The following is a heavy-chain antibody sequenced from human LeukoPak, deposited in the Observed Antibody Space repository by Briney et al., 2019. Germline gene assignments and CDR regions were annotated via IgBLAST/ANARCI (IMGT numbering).Heavy chain of an antibody. CDR1: GFTFSSYG. Sequence: GGSLRLSCAASGFTFSSYGMHWVRQAPGKGLEWVAVIWYDGSNKYYADSVKGRFTISRDNSKNTLYLQMNRLRAEDTAVYYCARGVTVAGPFDYWGQGTLVTVSS. CDR3: ARGVTVAGPFDY. CDR2: IWYDGSNK. J-gene: IGHJ4*02. V-gene: IGHV3-33*01. D-gene: IGHD6-19*01.